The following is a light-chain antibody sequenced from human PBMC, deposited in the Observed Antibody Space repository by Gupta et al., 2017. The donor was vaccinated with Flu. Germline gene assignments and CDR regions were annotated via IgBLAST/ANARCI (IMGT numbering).Light chain of an antibody. CDR3: QQYHSYPIT. Sequence: PSILSASVGDKVTITCRASPSINTWLAWYQQKSGKATTVLIYKASTLKRGVPSRFSGSGSGTEFTLTISGLQPDDFATYYCQQYHSYPITFGQGTKVEI. CDR1: PSINTW. V-gene: IGKV1-5*03. CDR2: KAS. J-gene: IGKJ2*01.